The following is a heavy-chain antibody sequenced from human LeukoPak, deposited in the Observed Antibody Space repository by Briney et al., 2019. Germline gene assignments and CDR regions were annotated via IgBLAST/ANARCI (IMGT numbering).Heavy chain of an antibody. Sequence: PGGSLRLSCAASGFTFSSYSMNWVRQAPGKGLEWVSSISSSSYIYYADSVKGRFTISRDNAKNSLYLQMNSLRAEDTAVYYCARSYCSSTSCYLSYYYYGMDVWGQGTTVTVSS. J-gene: IGHJ6*02. CDR2: ISSSSYI. CDR3: ARSYCSSTSCYLSYYYYGMDV. CDR1: GFTFSSYS. D-gene: IGHD2-2*01. V-gene: IGHV3-21*01.